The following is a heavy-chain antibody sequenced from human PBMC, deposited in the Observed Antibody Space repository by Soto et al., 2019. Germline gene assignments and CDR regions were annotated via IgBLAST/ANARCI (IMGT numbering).Heavy chain of an antibody. CDR3: AKAKNEYNWDNRPRFEY. D-gene: IGHD1-20*01. CDR2: ISANDVGT. J-gene: IGHJ4*01. Sequence: GGSLRLSCEASGFTLRNYAMTWLRQAPGKGLEWVSLISANDVGTYYAESVKTRFTISTHESRNTVYHQMDSLRADDTAIYYCAKAKNEYNWDNRPRFEYWGHGTLVTVSS. CDR1: GFTLRNYA. V-gene: IGHV3-23*01.